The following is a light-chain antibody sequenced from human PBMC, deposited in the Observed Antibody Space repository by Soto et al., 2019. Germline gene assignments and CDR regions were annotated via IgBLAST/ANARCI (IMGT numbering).Light chain of an antibody. J-gene: IGKJ1*01. V-gene: IGKV1-39*01. CDR2: AAS. CDR1: QSISNY. CDR3: QQSYSTPWT. Sequence: DIQMTQSPSSLSASVGDRVTITCRASQSISNYLNWYQQKPGTAPKLLIYAASSLQSGVPSSFSGSGSGTDFTLTISSLQPEDFATYYCQQSYSTPWTFGQGTKVEIK.